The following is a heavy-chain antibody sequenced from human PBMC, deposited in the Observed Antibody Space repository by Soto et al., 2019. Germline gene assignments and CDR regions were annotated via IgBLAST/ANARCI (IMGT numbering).Heavy chain of an antibody. CDR2: IIPIFGTA. CDR1: GGTFSSYA. D-gene: IGHD2-2*01. J-gene: IGHJ6*02. CDR3: ARSDPEYQLLRRHGMDV. V-gene: IGHV1-69*13. Sequence: GASVKVSCKASGGTFSSYAISWVRQAPGQGLEWMGGIIPIFGTANYAQKFQGRVTITADESTSTAYMELSSLRSEDTAVYYCARSDPEYQLLRRHGMDVWGQGTTVTVSS.